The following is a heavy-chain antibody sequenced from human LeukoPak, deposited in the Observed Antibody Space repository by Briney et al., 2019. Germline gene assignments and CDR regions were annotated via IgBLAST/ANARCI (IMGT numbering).Heavy chain of an antibody. CDR1: GGTFISYA. V-gene: IGHV1-69*13. CDR2: IIPIFGTA. CDR3: ARSVDGYSYGFF. J-gene: IGHJ4*02. Sequence: ASVKVSCKASGGTFISYAISWVRQAPRQGLEWMGGIIPIFGTANYAQKFQGRVTITADESTSTAYMELSSLRPEDTAVYYCARSVDGYSYGFFWGQGTLVTVSS. D-gene: IGHD5-18*01.